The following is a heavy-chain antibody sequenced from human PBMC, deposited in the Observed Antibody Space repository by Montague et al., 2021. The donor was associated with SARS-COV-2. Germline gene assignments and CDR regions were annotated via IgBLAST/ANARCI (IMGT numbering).Heavy chain of an antibody. CDR2: IYYTGST. V-gene: IGHV4-59*01. CDR1: GVSISSYY. Sequence: SETRSLTCTVSGVSISSYYWIRIRQPPGKGLEWIGYIYYTGSTNYNPSLKSRVTISVDTSKNQFSLKLSSVSAADTAVYYCARGVASSEGNWFDPWGQGTLVTVSS. D-gene: IGHD6-13*01. CDR3: ARGVASSEGNWFDP. J-gene: IGHJ5*02.